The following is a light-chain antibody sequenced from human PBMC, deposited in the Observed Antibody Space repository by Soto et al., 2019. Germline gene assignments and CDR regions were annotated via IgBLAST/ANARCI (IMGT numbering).Light chain of an antibody. CDR1: QSVSSY. V-gene: IGKV3-11*01. CDR3: QQRSNCPWT. Sequence: EIVLTQSPATLSLSPGERATLSCRASQSVSSYLAWYQQKPGQAPRLLIYDASNRATGIPARFSGSGSGTDFTLTISSLEPEDFAVYYFQQRSNCPWTFGQGTKVAIK. J-gene: IGKJ1*01. CDR2: DAS.